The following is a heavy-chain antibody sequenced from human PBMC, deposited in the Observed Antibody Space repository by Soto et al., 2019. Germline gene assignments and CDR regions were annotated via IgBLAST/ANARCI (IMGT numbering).Heavy chain of an antibody. CDR3: ARFGFRVEDY. V-gene: IGHV3-48*01. CDR1: GFTFSSYS. Sequence: GGSLRLSCAASGFTFSSYSMNWVRQAPGKGLEWVSYISSSSSTIYYADSVKGRFTISRDNAKNSLYLQMNSLRAEDTAVYYCARFGFRVEDYWGQGTMVTVTS. J-gene: IGHJ4*02. D-gene: IGHD3-10*01. CDR2: ISSSSSTI.